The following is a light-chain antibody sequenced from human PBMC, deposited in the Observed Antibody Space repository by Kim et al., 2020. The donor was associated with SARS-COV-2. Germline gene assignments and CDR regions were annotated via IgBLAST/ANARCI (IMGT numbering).Light chain of an antibody. CDR3: QQANSFPRT. V-gene: IGKV1-12*01. J-gene: IGKJ2*01. Sequence: SPSVRDRVTITCRASQEFHILLAWYQQKPERPPKLLISATSNLESGVPSGFSDSRSGADFTLTISRLQPEDFATYYCQQANSFPRTFGQGTKLEIK. CDR1: QEFHIL. CDR2: ATS.